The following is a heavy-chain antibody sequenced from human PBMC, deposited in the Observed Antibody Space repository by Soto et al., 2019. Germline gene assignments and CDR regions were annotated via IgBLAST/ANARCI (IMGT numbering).Heavy chain of an antibody. D-gene: IGHD3-3*01. V-gene: IGHV3-48*03. CDR2: IXXSXXXX. CDR1: GFNFSSYA. Sequence: PAGSLRLSSTASGFNFSSYAMDWVRQAPGKGLXWVXXIXXSXXXXXYXXSVKGRFTISRDNAKNSLYLPMNSLRAEDTAVYYCARTYDFWSGPDYWGQGTLVTASS. CDR3: ARTYDFWSGPDY. J-gene: IGHJ4*02.